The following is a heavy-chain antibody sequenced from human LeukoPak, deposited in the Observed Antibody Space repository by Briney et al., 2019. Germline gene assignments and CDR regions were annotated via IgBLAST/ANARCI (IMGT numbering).Heavy chain of an antibody. CDR2: IFNDGST. V-gene: IGHV4-39*01. CDR3: ARSGGTKLSEYYYYMDV. CDR1: GGSISSSKYY. D-gene: IGHD1-7*01. J-gene: IGHJ6*03. Sequence: SETLSLTCTVSGGSISSSKYYWGWIRQPPGKGLEWIGTIFNDGSTHYNPSLKSRVTISVDTSKNQFSLKLSSVTAADTAVYYCARSGGTKLSEYYYYMDVWGKGTTVTVSS.